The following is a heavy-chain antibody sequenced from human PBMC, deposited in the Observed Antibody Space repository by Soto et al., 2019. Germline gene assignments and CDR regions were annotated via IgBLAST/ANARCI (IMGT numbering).Heavy chain of an antibody. V-gene: IGHV3-30*18. CDR3: AKDKRVYCSAGSCYYGMDV. D-gene: IGHD2-15*01. J-gene: IGHJ6*02. CDR1: GFTFSSYG. Sequence: QVQLVESGGGVVQPGRSLRLSCAASGFTFSSYGMHWVRQAPGKGLEWVAVISYDGITKYYADSVKGRFTISRDNFKNTLYLQMNSLRAEDTAAYYCAKDKRVYCSAGSCYYGMDVWGQGTTVTVSS. CDR2: ISYDGITK.